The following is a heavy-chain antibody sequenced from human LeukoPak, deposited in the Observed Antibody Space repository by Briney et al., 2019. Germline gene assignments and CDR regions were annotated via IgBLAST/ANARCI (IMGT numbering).Heavy chain of an antibody. CDR1: GGSISGSSYY. CDR3: ARVAGGYYDFWSGLYYFDY. CDR2: IYYSGST. D-gene: IGHD3-3*01. Sequence: SETLSLTCTVSGGSISGSSYYWGWIRQPPGKGLEWIGSIYYSGSTYYNPSLKSRVTISVDASKNQFSLKLSSVTAADTAVYYCARVAGGYYDFWSGLYYFDYWGQGTLVTVSS. J-gene: IGHJ4*02. V-gene: IGHV4-39*07.